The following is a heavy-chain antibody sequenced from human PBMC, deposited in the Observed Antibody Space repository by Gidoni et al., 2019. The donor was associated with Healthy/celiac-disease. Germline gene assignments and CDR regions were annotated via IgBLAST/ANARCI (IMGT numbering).Heavy chain of an antibody. D-gene: IGHD3-22*01. CDR1: GFTFSSYG. CDR3: ARDPAIEPMIVVPYYYYGMDV. J-gene: IGHJ6*02. CDR2: IWYDGSNK. Sequence: QVQLVESGGGVVQPGRSLRLSCAASGFTFSSYGMHWVRQAPGKGLEWVAVIWYDGSNKYYADSVKGRFTISRDNSKNTLYLQMNSLRAEDTAVYYCARDPAIEPMIVVPYYYYGMDVWGQGTTVTVSS. V-gene: IGHV3-33*01.